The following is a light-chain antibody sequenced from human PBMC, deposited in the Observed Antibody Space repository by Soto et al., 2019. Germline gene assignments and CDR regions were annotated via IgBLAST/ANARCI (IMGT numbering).Light chain of an antibody. J-gene: IGKJ1*01. CDR2: GAS. V-gene: IGKV3-20*01. Sequence: EIVLTQSPGTLSLSPGERATLSCRASQRVSSGYLGWYQQRPGQAPRLLLYGASNRAAGIPDRFSGRGSETDFTLTISRLEPEDFAVYYCQQYDSSPPWKFGQGTKVESK. CDR1: QRVSSGY. CDR3: QQYDSSPPWK.